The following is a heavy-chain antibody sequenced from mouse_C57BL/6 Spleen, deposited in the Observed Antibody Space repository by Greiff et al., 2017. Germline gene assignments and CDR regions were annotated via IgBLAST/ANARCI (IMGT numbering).Heavy chain of an antibody. J-gene: IGHJ4*01. D-gene: IGHD1-1*01. CDR2: IDPSDSYT. Sequence: QVQLQQPGAELVMPGASVKLSCKASGYTFTSYWMHWVKQRPGQGLEWIGEIDPSDSYTNYNQKFKGKSTMTVDKSSSTAYMQLSSLTSEDSAVYYCARRGGGSSLDYWGQGTSVTVSS. CDR3: ARRGGGSSLDY. CDR1: GYTFTSYW. V-gene: IGHV1-69*01.